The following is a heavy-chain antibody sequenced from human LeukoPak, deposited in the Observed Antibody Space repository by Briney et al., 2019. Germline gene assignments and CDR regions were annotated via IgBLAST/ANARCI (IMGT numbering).Heavy chain of an antibody. Sequence: GSLRLSCAASGLTFSDFWMHWVRQPPGKGLVWVALVKGDGRTTIYADSVKGRFTISRGNAKNTLYLQVNSLRADDSGVYYCATGHSYGYDYWGQGVLVTVSS. J-gene: IGHJ4*02. V-gene: IGHV3-74*01. CDR2: VKGDGRTT. D-gene: IGHD5-18*01. CDR1: GLTFSDFW. CDR3: ATGHSYGYDY.